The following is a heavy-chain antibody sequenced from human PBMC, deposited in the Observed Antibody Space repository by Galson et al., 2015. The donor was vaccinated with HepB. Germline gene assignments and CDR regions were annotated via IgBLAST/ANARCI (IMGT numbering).Heavy chain of an antibody. V-gene: IGHV3-30*18. CDR1: GFIFSSYG. J-gene: IGHJ4*02. CDR3: AKDLDHYDSSGLHFDY. CDR2: ISYDGSNK. D-gene: IGHD3-22*01. Sequence: SLRLSCAASGFIFSSYGMHWVRQAPGKGLEWVAVISYDGSNKYYADSVKGRFTISRDNSKNTLYLQMNSLRAEDTAVYYCAKDLDHYDSSGLHFDYWGQGTLVTVSS.